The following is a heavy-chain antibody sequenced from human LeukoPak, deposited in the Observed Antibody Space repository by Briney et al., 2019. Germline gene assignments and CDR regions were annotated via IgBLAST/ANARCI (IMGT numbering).Heavy chain of an antibody. D-gene: IGHD6-19*01. CDR1: GYTFTSYA. CDR2: INAGNGNT. Sequence: ASVKVSCKASGYTFTSYAMHWVRQAPGQRLEWMGWINAGNGNTKYSRKFQGRVTITRDTSASTAYMELSSLRSEDTAVYYCAREYSGWYYFDYWGQGTLVTVSS. J-gene: IGHJ4*02. V-gene: IGHV1-3*01. CDR3: AREYSGWYYFDY.